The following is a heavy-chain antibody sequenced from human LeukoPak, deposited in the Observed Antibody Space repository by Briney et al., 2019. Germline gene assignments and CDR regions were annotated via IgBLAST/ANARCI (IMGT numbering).Heavy chain of an antibody. J-gene: IGHJ6*02. V-gene: IGHV3-30*18. CDR3: AKGFTYYYYGMDV. CDR1: GFTFSSYG. CDR2: LSYDGSNK. Sequence: GSLRLSCAASGFTFSSYGIHWVRQAPGKGLEWVAILSYDGSNKYYADSVKGRFTISRDNSKNTLYLQMNSLRAEDTAVYYCAKGFTYYYYGMDVWGQGTTVTVSS. D-gene: IGHD3-16*01.